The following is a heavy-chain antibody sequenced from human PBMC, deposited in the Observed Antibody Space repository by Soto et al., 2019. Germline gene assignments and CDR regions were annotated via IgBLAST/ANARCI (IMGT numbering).Heavy chain of an antibody. J-gene: IGHJ5*02. CDR1: GGSISSGDYY. Sequence: QVQLQESGPGLVKPSQTLSLTCTVSGGSISSGDYYWSWIRQPPGKGLEWIGYIYYSGSTYYNPYLKSRVAISVDTSKNQFSLELSSVTAADTAVYYCDRERPDGARLDPWGQGTLVTVSS. D-gene: IGHD6-6*01. V-gene: IGHV4-30-4*01. CDR3: DRERPDGARLDP. CDR2: IYYSGST.